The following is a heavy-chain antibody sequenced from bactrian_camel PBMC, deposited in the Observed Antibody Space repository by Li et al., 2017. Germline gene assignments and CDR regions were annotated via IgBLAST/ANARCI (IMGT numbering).Heavy chain of an antibody. D-gene: IGHD2*01. CDR1: GLPSSSNC. Sequence: HVQLVESGGGSVQAGGSLTLSCAASGLPSSSNCIGWARQVPGKEREGIAAIYTGTLSTYYRDSVKGRFTISRDKAKNDTVYLQMTSLTPEDTAMYYCLADVGRTDGGYCYPPPYGYSGLGTQVTVS. CDR2: IYTGTLST. J-gene: IGHJ4*01. V-gene: IGHV3S9*01.